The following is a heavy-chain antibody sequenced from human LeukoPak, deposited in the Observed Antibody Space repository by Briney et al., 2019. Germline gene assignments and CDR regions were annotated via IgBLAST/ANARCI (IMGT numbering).Heavy chain of an antibody. CDR3: AELGITMIGGV. J-gene: IGHJ6*04. CDR1: GFTFSSYN. Sequence: GGSLRLSCAASGFTFSSYNMNWVRQAPGKGLEWVSSISSTSSYINYADSVKGRFTISRDKAKNSLYMQMNSLRAEDTAVYYCAELGITMIGGVWGKGTTVTISS. V-gene: IGHV3-21*01. CDR2: ISSTSSYI. D-gene: IGHD3-10*02.